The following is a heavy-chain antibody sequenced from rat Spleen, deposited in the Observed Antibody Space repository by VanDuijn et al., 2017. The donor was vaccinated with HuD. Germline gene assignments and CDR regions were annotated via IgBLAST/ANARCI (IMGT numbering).Heavy chain of an antibody. J-gene: IGHJ2*01. V-gene: IGHV5-29*01. CDR2: ISYGDSSGHSGT. D-gene: IGHD1-9*01. CDR1: GFTFTNYD. CDR3: ARRHYGYTDYFDY. Sequence: EVRLVESGGGLVQPGRSLKLSCAASGFTFTNYDMAWVRQAPTTGLEWVATISYGDSSGHSGTYYRDSVRGRFTISRDDAKSTLSLQMDSLRSEDTATYYCARRHYGYTDYFDYWGQGVMVTVSS.